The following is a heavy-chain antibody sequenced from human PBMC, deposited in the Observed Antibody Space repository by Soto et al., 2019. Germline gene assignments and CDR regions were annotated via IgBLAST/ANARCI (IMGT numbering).Heavy chain of an antibody. V-gene: IGHV3-23*01. CDR1: GFTFSGYY. Sequence: GGSLRLCCAASGFTFSGYYMSWVRQAPGKGLEWVSAISGSGSSTYYADSVKGRFTISRDNSKNTLYLQMNSLRAEDTAVYYCARDPMGRYYGSGSYYFDYWGQGTLVTVS. CDR3: ARDPMGRYYGSGSYYFDY. CDR2: ISGSGSST. D-gene: IGHD3-10*01. J-gene: IGHJ4*02.